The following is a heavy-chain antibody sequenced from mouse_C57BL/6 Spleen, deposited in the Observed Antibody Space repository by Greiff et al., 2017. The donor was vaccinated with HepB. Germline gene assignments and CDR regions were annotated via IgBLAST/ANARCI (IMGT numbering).Heavy chain of an antibody. Sequence: EVQLVESGGGLVKPGGSLKLSCAASGFTFSDYGMHWVRQAPEKGLEWVAYISSCSSTIYYADTVKGRSTIARDNAKNTLFLQMTRLRSEDTAMYYCARDGSRYDAMDYWGQGTSVTVSS. CDR2: ISSCSSTI. J-gene: IGHJ4*01. V-gene: IGHV5-17*01. D-gene: IGHD1-1*01. CDR1: GFTFSDYG. CDR3: ARDGSRYDAMDY.